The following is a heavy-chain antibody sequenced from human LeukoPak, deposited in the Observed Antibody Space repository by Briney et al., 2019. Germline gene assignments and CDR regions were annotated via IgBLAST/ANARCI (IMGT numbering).Heavy chain of an antibody. Sequence: GASVKVSCKASGYTFTSYGISWVRQAPGQGLEWMGWISAYNGNTNYAQKLQGRVTMTTDTSTSTAYMELRSLRSDDTAVYYCAREAYYYDSSGYNFDYWGQGTLVTVSS. D-gene: IGHD3-22*01. V-gene: IGHV1-18*01. CDR1: GYTFTSYG. CDR3: AREAYYYDSSGYNFDY. CDR2: ISAYNGNT. J-gene: IGHJ4*02.